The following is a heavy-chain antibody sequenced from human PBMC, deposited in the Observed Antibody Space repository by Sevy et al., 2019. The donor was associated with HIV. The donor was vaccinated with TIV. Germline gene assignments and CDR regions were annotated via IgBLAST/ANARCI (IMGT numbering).Heavy chain of an antibody. CDR2: INHSGST. Sequence: SETLSLTCAVYGGSFSGYYWSWIRQPPGKGLEWIGEINHSGSTNYNPSLKSRVTISVDTSKNQFSLKLSSVTAADTAVYYCARGPTGYCSSTSCYRYYGMDVWGQWTTVTVSS. CDR1: GGSFSGYY. J-gene: IGHJ6*02. CDR3: ARGPTGYCSSTSCYRYYGMDV. D-gene: IGHD2-2*02. V-gene: IGHV4-34*01.